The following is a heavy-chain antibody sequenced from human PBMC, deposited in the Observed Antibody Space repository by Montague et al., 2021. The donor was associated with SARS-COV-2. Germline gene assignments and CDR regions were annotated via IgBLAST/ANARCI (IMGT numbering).Heavy chain of an antibody. D-gene: IGHD3-3*01. V-gene: IGHV4-31*03. J-gene: IGHJ4*02. Sequence: TLSLTGTVSGGSISSGGYYWSWIRQHPGKGLEWIGYIYYSGSTYYNPSLKSRVTISVDTSKNQFSLKLSSVTAADTAVYYYARASGKKTIFGVVISYFDYWGQGTLVTVSS. CDR1: GGSISSGGYY. CDR2: IYYSGST. CDR3: ARASGKKTIFGVVISYFDY.